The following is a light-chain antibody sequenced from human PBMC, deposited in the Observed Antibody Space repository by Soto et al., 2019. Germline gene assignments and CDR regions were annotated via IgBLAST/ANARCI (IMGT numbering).Light chain of an antibody. CDR1: QSLLHSNGYNY. CDR3: MQALQTPLT. V-gene: IGKV2-28*01. CDR2: LGS. Sequence: DIVMTQSPLSLPVTPGEPASISCRSSQSLLHSNGYNYLDWYLQKPAQPPQLLIYLGSNRASGVPDRFSGSGSGTDFTLKISRVEAEDVGFYYCMQALQTPLTFGGGTKVEIK. J-gene: IGKJ4*01.